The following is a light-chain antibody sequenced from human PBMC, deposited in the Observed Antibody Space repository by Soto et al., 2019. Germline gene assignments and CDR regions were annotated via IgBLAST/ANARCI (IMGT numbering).Light chain of an antibody. CDR1: QSVSSSY. J-gene: IGKJ1*01. Sequence: EIVLTQSPGTLSLSPGERATLSCRASQSVSSSYLAWYQQKPGQAPRLLIYATSNRATGIPARFSGGGSGTDFTLTISSLEPEDFAVYYCQKYNSAPRTFGQGIKVDIK. CDR3: QKYNSAPRT. V-gene: IGKV3-20*01. CDR2: ATS.